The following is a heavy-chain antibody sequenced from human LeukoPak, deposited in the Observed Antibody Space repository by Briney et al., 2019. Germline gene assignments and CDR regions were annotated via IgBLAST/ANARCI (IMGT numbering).Heavy chain of an antibody. D-gene: IGHD4-17*01. Sequence: SETLSLTRTVSGTSITRTYWSWIRQPPRRGLESVGYVYDTGDTNYNPSLKSRVSMSGDTSKNQVSLKSRSVTAADTAVYYCARDPTTVTTIFDSWGQGTLVTVSS. J-gene: IGHJ4*02. V-gene: IGHV4-59*12. CDR3: ARDPTTVTTIFDS. CDR2: VYDTGDT. CDR1: GTSITRTY.